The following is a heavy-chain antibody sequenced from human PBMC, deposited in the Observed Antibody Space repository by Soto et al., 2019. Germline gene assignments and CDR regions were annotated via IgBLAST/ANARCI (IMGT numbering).Heavy chain of an antibody. D-gene: IGHD6-6*01. CDR1: GFTFSSYE. Sequence: EVQLVESGGGLVQPGGSLRLSCAASGFTFSSYELNWVRQAPGRGLEWVLYITSSGSTIYYADSVKGRFTISRDNAKNSLYLQMNSLRAEDTAVYHCAREAPDAFDYWGQGTLVTVSS. CDR2: ITSSGSTI. J-gene: IGHJ4*02. CDR3: AREAPDAFDY. V-gene: IGHV3-48*03.